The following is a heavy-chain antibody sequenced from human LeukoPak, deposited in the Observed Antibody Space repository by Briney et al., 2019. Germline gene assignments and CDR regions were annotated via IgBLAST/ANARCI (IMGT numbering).Heavy chain of an antibody. V-gene: IGHV3-74*01. CDR3: ARIMVRGVITNYYYYGMDV. J-gene: IGHJ6*02. CDR1: GFIFSSYW. CDR2: INADGSDT. Sequence: GRSLRLSCAASGFIFSSYWMYWVRQAPGKGLVWVSRINADGSDTNYADSVRGRFTNSRDNAKNVFYLQMNSLTTEDTAVYYCARIMVRGVITNYYYYGMDVWGQGTTVTVSS. D-gene: IGHD3-10*01.